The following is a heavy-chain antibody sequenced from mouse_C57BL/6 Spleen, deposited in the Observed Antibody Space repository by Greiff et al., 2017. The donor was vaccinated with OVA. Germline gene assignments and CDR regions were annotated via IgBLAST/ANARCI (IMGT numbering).Heavy chain of an antibody. Sequence: VQLQESDAELVKPGASVKISCKVSGYTFTDHTIHWMKQRPEQGLEWIGYIYPRDGSTKYNEKFKGKATLTADKSSSTAYMQLNSLTSEDSAVYFCARSPYDYDGGYYAMDYWGQGTSVTVSS. J-gene: IGHJ4*01. CDR2: IYPRDGST. CDR1: GYTFTDHT. V-gene: IGHV1-78*01. D-gene: IGHD2-4*01. CDR3: ARSPYDYDGGYYAMDY.